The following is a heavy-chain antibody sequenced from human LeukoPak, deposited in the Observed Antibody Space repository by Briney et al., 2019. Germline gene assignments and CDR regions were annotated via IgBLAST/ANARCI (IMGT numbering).Heavy chain of an antibody. CDR1: GFTFSGSA. V-gene: IGHV3-73*01. D-gene: IGHD6-6*01. CDR3: TRPARPFDY. J-gene: IGHJ4*02. Sequence: GGSLRLSCAASGFTFSGSAMPWVRQASGKGLEWVGRIRSKANSYATAYAASVKGKFTISRDDSKNTAYLQMNSLKTEDTAVYYCTRPARPFDYWGQGTLVTVSS. CDR2: IRSKANSYAT.